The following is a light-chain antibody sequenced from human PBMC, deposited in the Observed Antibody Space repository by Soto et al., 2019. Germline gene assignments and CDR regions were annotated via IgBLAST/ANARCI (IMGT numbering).Light chain of an antibody. CDR3: CSYAGSSTYVI. Sequence: QAVVTQPASVSGSPGQSITISCTGTSSDVGSYNLVSWYQQHPGKAPKFMIYEVNKRPSGVSNRFSGSKSGNTASLTISGLQAEDEADYYCCSYAGSSTYVIFGGGTKLTVL. V-gene: IGLV2-23*02. CDR2: EVN. J-gene: IGLJ2*01. CDR1: SSDVGSYNL.